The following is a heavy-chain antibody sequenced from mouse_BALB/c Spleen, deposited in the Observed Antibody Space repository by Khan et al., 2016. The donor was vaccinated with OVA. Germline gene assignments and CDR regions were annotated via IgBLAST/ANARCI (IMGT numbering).Heavy chain of an antibody. J-gene: IGHJ2*01. CDR1: GFTFSSYG. CDR3: ARMARTIN. CDR2: INSNGGST. V-gene: IGHV5-6-3*01. Sequence: VQLQQSGGGLVQPGGSLKLSCAASGFTFSSYGMSWVRQTPDKRLELVATINSNGGSTYYPDSVKGRFTISRDNAKNTLYLQMSSLKSEDTAMYYCARMARTINWGQGTTLTVSS.